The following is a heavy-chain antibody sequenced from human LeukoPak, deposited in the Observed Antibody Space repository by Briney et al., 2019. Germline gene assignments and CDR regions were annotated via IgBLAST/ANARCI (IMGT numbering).Heavy chain of an antibody. V-gene: IGHV3-30-3*01. CDR2: ISYDGSNK. CDR3: ARGDTIFGVVIDPEYFQH. CDR1: GFTFSSYA. D-gene: IGHD3-3*01. J-gene: IGHJ1*01. Sequence: GGSLRLSCAASGFTFSSYAMHWVRQAPGKGLEWVAVISYDGSNKYYADSVKGRFTISRDNSKNTLYLQMNSLRAEDTAVYYCARGDTIFGVVIDPEYFQHWGQGTLVTVSS.